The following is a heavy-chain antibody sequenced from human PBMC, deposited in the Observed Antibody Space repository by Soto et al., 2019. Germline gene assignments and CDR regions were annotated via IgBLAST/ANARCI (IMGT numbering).Heavy chain of an antibody. CDR3: GKDQCGYSYGFDY. J-gene: IGHJ4*02. CDR1: GFTFSSYG. V-gene: IGHV3-30*18. Sequence: QVQLVESGGGVVQPGKSLRLSCAASGFTFSSYGMHCVRQAPGKGLEWVAGISYDGSNKYYADSVKGRFTISRDNSKNTLYLQMNSLTTEDTAVYYCGKDQCGYSYGFDYWGQGTLVTVSS. CDR2: ISYDGSNK. D-gene: IGHD5-18*01.